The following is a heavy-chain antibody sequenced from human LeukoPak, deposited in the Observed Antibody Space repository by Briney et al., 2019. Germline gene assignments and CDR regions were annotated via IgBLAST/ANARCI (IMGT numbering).Heavy chain of an antibody. D-gene: IGHD3-22*01. Sequence: GASVKVSCKASGYTFTSYGISWVRQAPGQGLEWMGWISAYNGNTNYAQKLQGRVTMTTDTSTSTAYMELRSLRSDDTAVYYCARERYYDSSGYPVFDYWGQGTLVTVSS. J-gene: IGHJ4*02. CDR2: ISAYNGNT. CDR1: GYTFTSYG. CDR3: ARERYYDSSGYPVFDY. V-gene: IGHV1-18*01.